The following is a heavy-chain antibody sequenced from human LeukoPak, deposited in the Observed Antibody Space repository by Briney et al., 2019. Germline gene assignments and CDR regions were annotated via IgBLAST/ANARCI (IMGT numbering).Heavy chain of an antibody. J-gene: IGHJ6*04. CDR2: ISWNSGSI. CDR3: AKDMIRLDMVRGVMDV. D-gene: IGHD3-10*01. CDR1: GFTFDDYA. Sequence: PGGSLRLSCAASGFTFDDYAMHWVRQAPGKGLEWVSGISWNSGSIGYADSVKGRFTISRDNAKNSLYLQMNSLRAEDTALYYCAKDMIRLDMVRGVMDVWGKGTTVTVSS. V-gene: IGHV3-9*01.